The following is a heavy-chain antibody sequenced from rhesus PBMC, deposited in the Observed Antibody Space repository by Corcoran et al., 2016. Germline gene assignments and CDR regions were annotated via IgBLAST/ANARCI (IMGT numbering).Heavy chain of an antibody. D-gene: IGHD3-3*01. Sequence: EVQLVETGGGLVQPGGSLKISCAASGFTFSNYGMSWVRQAPGKGLEWVSGINSGGGTQYYADSLKGRFTISRDNSKNTLSLQMNSLRPEDTAVYYCAKYYNIWAGYPYGLDSWGQGVVVTVSS. V-gene: IGHV3S5*01. CDR1: GFTFSNYG. J-gene: IGHJ6*01. CDR2: INSGGGTQ. CDR3: AKYYNIWAGYPYGLDS.